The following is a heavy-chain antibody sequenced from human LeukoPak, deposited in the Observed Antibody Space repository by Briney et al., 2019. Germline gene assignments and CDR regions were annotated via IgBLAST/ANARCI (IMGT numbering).Heavy chain of an antibody. V-gene: IGHV1-8*01. Sequence: ASVKVSCKPSGYTFPSYDINWVRQPTGQGLEWMGWMNPNSGNTGYAQKFQGRVTMTRNTSISTAYMELSSLRSEDTAVYYCARDYGGFQNWFDPWGQGTLVTVSS. CDR2: MNPNSGNT. J-gene: IGHJ5*02. CDR1: GYTFPSYD. D-gene: IGHD4-23*01. CDR3: ARDYGGFQNWFDP.